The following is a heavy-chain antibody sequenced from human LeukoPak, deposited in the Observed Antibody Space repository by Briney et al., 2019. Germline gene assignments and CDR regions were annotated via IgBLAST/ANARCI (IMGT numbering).Heavy chain of an antibody. D-gene: IGHD6-13*01. V-gene: IGHV4-39*01. J-gene: IGHJ6*02. CDR3: ARHGGADSSSWYQYFYCAMDV. CDR2: ISYSGTT. Sequence: PSETLSLTCTVSGGSISSSNYYWGWIRQPPGKGLEWIGSISYSGTTYYNPSLRSRVTISVDTSKNQFSLKLSSVTAADTAVYYCARHGGADSSSWYQYFYCAMDVWGQGTTVTVSS. CDR1: GGSISSSNYY.